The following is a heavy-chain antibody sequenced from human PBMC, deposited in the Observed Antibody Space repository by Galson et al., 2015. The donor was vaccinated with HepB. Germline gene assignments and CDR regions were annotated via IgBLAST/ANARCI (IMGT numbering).Heavy chain of an antibody. CDR1: GFTFQTSS. CDR2: ISSSSSTI. D-gene: IGHD1-26*01. V-gene: IGHV3-48*04. J-gene: IGHJ5*01. CDR3: ARRGWDLDS. Sequence: SLRLSCAASGFTFQTSSMNWVRQAPGKGLEWIAYISSSSSTIYYTDSVRGRFTVSRDNAKSSLSLQMSSLRVDGSAIYYCARRGWDLDSWGPGTMVTVSS.